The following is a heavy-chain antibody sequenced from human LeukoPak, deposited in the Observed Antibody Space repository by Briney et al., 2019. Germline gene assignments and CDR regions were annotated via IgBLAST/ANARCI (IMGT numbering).Heavy chain of an antibody. CDR1: GGSLSSYY. CDR2: IYYSGST. V-gene: IGHV4-59*01. Sequence: TSETLSLTCTVSGGSLSSYYWSWIRHPPGKGLEWIGYIYYSGSTNYTPSLKSRVTISVDTSKNQFSLKLSSVTAADTAVYYCARVSGYDWESFYDYWGQGTLVTVSS. D-gene: IGHD5-12*01. J-gene: IGHJ4*02. CDR3: ARVSGYDWESFYDY.